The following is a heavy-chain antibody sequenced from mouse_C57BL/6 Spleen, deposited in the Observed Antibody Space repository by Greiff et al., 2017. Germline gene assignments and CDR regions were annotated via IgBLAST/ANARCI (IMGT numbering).Heavy chain of an antibody. CDR2: ISDGGSYT. D-gene: IGHD4-1*01. Sequence: DVKLVESGGGLVKPGGSLKLSCAASGFTFSSYAMSWVRQTPEKRLEWVATISDGGSYTYYPDNVKGRFTISRDNAKNNLYLQMSHLKSEDTAMYYCARDQTVTGFDYWGQGTTLTVSS. CDR1: GFTFSSYA. V-gene: IGHV5-4*01. CDR3: ARDQTVTGFDY. J-gene: IGHJ2*01.